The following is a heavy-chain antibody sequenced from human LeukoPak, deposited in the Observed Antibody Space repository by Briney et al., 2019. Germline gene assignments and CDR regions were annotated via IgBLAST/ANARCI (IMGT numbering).Heavy chain of an antibody. CDR3: ARDGYSNYSYYYYYMDV. V-gene: IGHV3-48*03. CDR2: ISSSGSTI. Sequence: GGSLRLSCAASGFTFSSYEMNWVRQAPGKGLEWVSYISSSGSTIYYADSVKGRFTISRDNAKNSLYLQMNSLRAEDTAVYYCARDGYSNYSYYYYYMDVWGKGTTVAVSS. J-gene: IGHJ6*03. CDR1: GFTFSSYE. D-gene: IGHD4-11*01.